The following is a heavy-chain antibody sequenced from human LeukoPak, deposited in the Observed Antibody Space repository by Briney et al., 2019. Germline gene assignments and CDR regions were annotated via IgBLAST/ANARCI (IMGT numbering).Heavy chain of an antibody. CDR1: GFTFSTYA. Sequence: GGSLRLSRAASGFTFSTYAMSWVRQAPGKGLEWVSTISGSDGHTYYADSVKGRFTISRDNSKNTLYLQMNSLRAEDTAVYYCAKDTPQGAFDIWGQGTMVTVSS. CDR2: ISGSDGHT. J-gene: IGHJ3*02. V-gene: IGHV3-23*01. CDR3: AKDTPQGAFDI.